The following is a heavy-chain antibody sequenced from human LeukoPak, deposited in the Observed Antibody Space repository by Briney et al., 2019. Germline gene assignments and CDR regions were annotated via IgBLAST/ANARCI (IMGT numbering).Heavy chain of an antibody. J-gene: IGHJ4*02. D-gene: IGHD7-27*01. CDR1: GDSFSSYY. V-gene: IGHV4-59*08. CDR2: IYNRGNT. CDR3: ARRPHNWGFDY. Sequence: PSETLSLTCTVSGDSFSSYYWSWIRQPPGKGLEWIGHIYNRGNTHYNPSLNSRVTISVDTSKNQFSLSVNSVTAADTAVFYCARRPHNWGFDYWGQGTLVTVSS.